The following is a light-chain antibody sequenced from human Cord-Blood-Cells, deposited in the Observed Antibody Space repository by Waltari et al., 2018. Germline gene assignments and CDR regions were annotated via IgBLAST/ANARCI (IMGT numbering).Light chain of an antibody. CDR3: QQRSNSFT. CDR2: DAS. J-gene: IGKJ3*01. Sequence: EIVLTQSPATLSLSPGERATLSCRASQSVSSYLAWYQQKPGQAPRRLIYDASNRATGIPARFSGSGSGTDFTLTISSLETEDFVVYYCQQRSNSFTFGPGTKVDIK. CDR1: QSVSSY. V-gene: IGKV3-11*01.